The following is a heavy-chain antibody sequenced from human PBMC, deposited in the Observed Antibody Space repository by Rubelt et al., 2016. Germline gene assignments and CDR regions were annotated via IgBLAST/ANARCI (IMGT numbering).Heavy chain of an antibody. V-gene: IGHV4-34*01. CDR3: ARLPGISWFDP. CDR2: INHRGSS. CDR1: GGSFSGYY. D-gene: IGHD7-27*01. Sequence: QVQLQQWGARLLKPSEALSLTCAVFGGSFSGYYWTWIRQPPGKGLEWIGEINHRGSSNYNPSLKSRVTISVDTPRRQFSLKRRSVTAADTAVYYCARLPGISWFDPWGQGTLVTVSS. J-gene: IGHJ5*02.